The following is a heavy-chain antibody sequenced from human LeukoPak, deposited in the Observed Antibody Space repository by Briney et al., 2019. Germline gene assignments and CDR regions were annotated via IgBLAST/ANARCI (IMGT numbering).Heavy chain of an antibody. J-gene: IGHJ4*02. D-gene: IGHD3-10*01. CDR3: ARPLTWTNYKDY. CDR2: ISSTGGST. V-gene: IGHV3-23*01. CDR1: GFTFSSYA. Sequence: PGGSLRLSCAASGFTFSSYAMSWVRQARGKGVEWVSTISSTGGSTYYADSVKGRFTISRDNSNNTLYLQMNSLRAEDTAVYYCARPLTWTNYKDYWGQGTLVTVSS.